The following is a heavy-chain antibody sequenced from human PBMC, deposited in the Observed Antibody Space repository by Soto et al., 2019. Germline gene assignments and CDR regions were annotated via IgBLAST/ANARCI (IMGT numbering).Heavy chain of an antibody. V-gene: IGHV4-59*08. Sequence: SETLCLRWSVARGSISTYYGSCIRQPPGKGLECIGYIYYNANTNYNPSLKSRVTISVDTSKNQFTLNLNSVTAADTAVYYCARHATRSYDYWGQGTLVTVSS. CDR1: RGSISTYY. CDR3: ARHATRSYDY. CDR2: IYYNANT. J-gene: IGHJ4*02.